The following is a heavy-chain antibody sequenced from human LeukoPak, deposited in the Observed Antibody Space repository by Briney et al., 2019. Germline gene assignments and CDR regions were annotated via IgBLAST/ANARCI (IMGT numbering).Heavy chain of an antibody. CDR1: GGTFSSYA. Sequence: GASVTVSCKASGGTFSSYAISWVRQAPGQGLEWMGGIIPIFGTANYAQKFQGRVTITADESTSTAYMELSSLRSEDTAVYYCARDSFSGYDSFARGGGYFDYWGQGTLVTVSS. CDR2: IIPIFGTA. J-gene: IGHJ4*02. CDR3: ARDSFSGYDSFARGGGYFDY. V-gene: IGHV1-69*13. D-gene: IGHD5-12*01.